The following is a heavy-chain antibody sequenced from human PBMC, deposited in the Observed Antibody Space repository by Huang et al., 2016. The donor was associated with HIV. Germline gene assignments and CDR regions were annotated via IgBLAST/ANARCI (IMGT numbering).Heavy chain of an antibody. J-gene: IGHJ4*02. D-gene: IGHD1-1*01. CDR2: MTGDSYRV. Sequence: EVHLVESGGGLVQPGRSLRLSCGASGFTFDDFSMHWVRQRPGKCLEYVSVMTGDSYRVFYAATVKGRFTISRDNAKNSLYLQMNSLRVEDTALYYCAHLPEPSSPWTDYWGQGTLVTVSS. CDR3: AHLPEPSSPWTDY. CDR1: GFTFDDFS. V-gene: IGHV3-9*01.